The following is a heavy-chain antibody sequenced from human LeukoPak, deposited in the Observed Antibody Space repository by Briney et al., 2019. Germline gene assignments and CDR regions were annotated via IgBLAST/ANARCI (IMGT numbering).Heavy chain of an antibody. CDR2: FDPEDGET. Sequence: ASVKVSCRVSGYTLTELSMHWVRQAPGKGLEWMGGFDPEDGETIYAQKFQGRVTMTKDTSTDTAYMELSSLRSEDTAVYYCATLILAAAGGGWFDPWGQGTLVTVSS. V-gene: IGHV1-24*01. CDR3: ATLILAAAGGGWFDP. CDR1: GYTLTELS. J-gene: IGHJ5*02. D-gene: IGHD6-13*01.